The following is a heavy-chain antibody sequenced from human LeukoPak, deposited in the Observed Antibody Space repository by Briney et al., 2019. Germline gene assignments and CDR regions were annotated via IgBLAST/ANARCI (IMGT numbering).Heavy chain of an antibody. Sequence: ASVKVSCKASGYTFRIYGFSWVRQAPGQGLEWVGWVSTSNGNTKYAQNLQGRVTLTTETSTTTAYMELRDLRSDDTAVYYCARDGLGSWGSYRELDSWGQGTLVTVSS. CDR2: VSTSNGNT. D-gene: IGHD3-16*02. CDR3: ARDGLGSWGSYRELDS. V-gene: IGHV1-18*01. CDR1: GYTFRIYG. J-gene: IGHJ4*02.